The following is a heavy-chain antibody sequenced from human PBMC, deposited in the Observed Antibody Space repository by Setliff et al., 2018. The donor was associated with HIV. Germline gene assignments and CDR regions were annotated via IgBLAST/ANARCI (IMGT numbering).Heavy chain of an antibody. CDR3: ARDVWVTYYYYMDV. J-gene: IGHJ6*03. D-gene: IGHD3-16*01. CDR1: GASISSYY. CDR2: TYPSGST. V-gene: IGHV4-4*07. Sequence: SETLSLTCTVSGASISSYYWSWIRQPAGKGLEWIGRTYPSGSTNYNPSLKSRVTMSVDTSKNQFSLNLSPVTAADTAVYYCARDVWVTYYYYMDVWGKGTTVTVSS.